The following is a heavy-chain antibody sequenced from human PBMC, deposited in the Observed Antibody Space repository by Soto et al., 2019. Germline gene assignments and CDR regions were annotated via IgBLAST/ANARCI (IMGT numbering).Heavy chain of an antibody. D-gene: IGHD5-12*01. CDR1: GFTFSNYA. J-gene: IGHJ4*02. V-gene: IGHV3-23*01. CDR2: ISEGGGNT. CDR3: AKDKETWLQSIDN. Sequence: PGGSLRLSCAASGFTFSNYAMSWVRQAPGKGLEWVSAISEGGGNTYYADSVKGRITISRDNSKNTLYLQMNSLSAEDTAVYYCAKDKETWLQSIDNWGQGTLVTVS.